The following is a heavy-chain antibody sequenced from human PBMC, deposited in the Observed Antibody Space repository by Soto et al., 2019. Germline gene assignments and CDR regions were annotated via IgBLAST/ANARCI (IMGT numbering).Heavy chain of an antibody. CDR1: GFAFSSHA. Sequence: GGSLRLSCAASGFAFSSHAMNWVRQAPGKGLEWVSGISGSGGRTYYADSVKGRFTISRDNSKNTLDLQMNSLRAEDKAVYYCAKGRYSYDSSGHDYWGMGTLVTVSS. V-gene: IGHV3-23*01. D-gene: IGHD3-22*01. J-gene: IGHJ4*02. CDR3: AKGRYSYDSSGHDY. CDR2: ISGSGGRT.